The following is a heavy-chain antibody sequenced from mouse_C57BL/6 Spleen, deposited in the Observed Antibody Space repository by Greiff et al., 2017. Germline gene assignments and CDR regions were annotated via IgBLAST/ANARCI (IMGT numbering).Heavy chain of an antibody. Sequence: VQLQQPGAELVKPGASVKMSCKASGYTFTSYWITWVKQRPGQGLEWIGDIYPGSGSTNYNEKFKSKATLTVDTSSSPAYMQLSSLTSEDSAVYYCARYDYDDAMDYWGQGTSVTVSS. J-gene: IGHJ4*01. CDR1: GYTFTSYW. V-gene: IGHV1-55*01. D-gene: IGHD2-4*01. CDR3: ARYDYDDAMDY. CDR2: IYPGSGST.